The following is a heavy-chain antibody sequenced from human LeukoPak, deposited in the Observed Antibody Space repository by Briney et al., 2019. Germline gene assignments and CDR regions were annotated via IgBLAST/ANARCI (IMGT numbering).Heavy chain of an antibody. CDR2: INPNSGGT. D-gene: IGHD6-13*01. CDR1: GYTFTGYY. V-gene: IGHV1-2*02. Sequence: ASVKVSCKASGYTFTGYYLHWARQAPGQGPEWMGWINPNSGGTNYAQKFQGRVTMTRDTSISTAYMELSRLRSDDTPVYYCARVSKRIAAAGTSTGFDAWGQGTLVTVSS. J-gene: IGHJ5*02. CDR3: ARVSKRIAAAGTSTGFDA.